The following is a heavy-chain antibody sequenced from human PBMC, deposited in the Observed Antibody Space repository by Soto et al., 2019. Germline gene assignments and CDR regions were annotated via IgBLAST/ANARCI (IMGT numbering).Heavy chain of an antibody. CDR2: INPNSGGT. CDR1: GYTFTGYY. J-gene: IGHJ5*02. V-gene: IGHV1-2*02. D-gene: IGHD3-10*01. CDR3: ARGVLLWFGRPPDYNWFDP. Sequence: QVQLVQSGAEVKKPGASVKVSCKASGYTFTGYYMHWVRQAPGQGLEWMGWINPNSGGTNYAQKFQGRVTMTRDTSISTAYMELSRLRSDDTAVYYCARGVLLWFGRPPDYNWFDPWGQGTLVTVSS.